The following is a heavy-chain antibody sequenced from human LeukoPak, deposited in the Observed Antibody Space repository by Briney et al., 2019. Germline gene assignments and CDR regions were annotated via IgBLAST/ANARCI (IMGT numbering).Heavy chain of an antibody. CDR3: ARAPSEIGGYYPEYFRH. CDR2: IKSDGST. V-gene: IGHV3-74*01. CDR1: GFTFSTYW. J-gene: IGHJ1*01. D-gene: IGHD3-22*01. Sequence: GGSLRLSCAPSGFTFSTYWMHWVRQAPGKGLVWVSRIKSDGSTNYADSVKGRFTISRDNANNTLSLRMNSLRPEDTGVYYCARAPSEIGGYYPEYFRHWGQGTLVTVSS.